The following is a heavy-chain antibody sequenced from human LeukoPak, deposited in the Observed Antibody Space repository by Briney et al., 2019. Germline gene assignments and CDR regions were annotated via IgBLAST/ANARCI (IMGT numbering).Heavy chain of an antibody. CDR1: GFTFSSYA. Sequence: GGSLRLSCAASGFTFSSYAMHWVRQAPGKGQEWVAVISYDGSNKYYADSVKGRFTISRDNSKNTLYLQMNSLRAEDTAVYYCAREGYYYDSSGYYLPEYFQHWGQGTLVTVSS. V-gene: IGHV3-30-3*01. CDR2: ISYDGSNK. J-gene: IGHJ1*01. CDR3: AREGYYYDSSGYYLPEYFQH. D-gene: IGHD3-22*01.